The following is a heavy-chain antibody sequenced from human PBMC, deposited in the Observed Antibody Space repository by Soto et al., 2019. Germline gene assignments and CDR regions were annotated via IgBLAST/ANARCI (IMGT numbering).Heavy chain of an antibody. V-gene: IGHV3-23*01. CDR2: IIAGGGAT. J-gene: IGHJ4*02. CDR1: GFTFDTNG. D-gene: IGHD6-13*01. CDR3: AKVCREFAWVSETDYFDY. Sequence: HPGESLTLSCGASGFTFDTNGMAWVRQVPGTGLEWVSSIIAGGGATYNAYPVKGRCTISRDTYKNTLYLQMNSMPAEATSVYYCAKVCREFAWVSETDYFDYWGQGTPVTVSS.